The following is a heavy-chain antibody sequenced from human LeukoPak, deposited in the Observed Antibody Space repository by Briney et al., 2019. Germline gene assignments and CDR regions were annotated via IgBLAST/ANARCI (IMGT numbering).Heavy chain of an antibody. Sequence: ASVNVSCKASGYTFTSYYMHWVRQAPGQGLEWMGLINPSGGSTSYAQKFQGRVTMTRDTSTSTVYMELSSLRSEDTAVYYCARAKTSLRFLEWLLSPNWFDPWGQGTLVTVSS. CDR1: GYTFTSYY. CDR3: ARAKTSLRFLEWLLSPNWFDP. V-gene: IGHV1-46*01. J-gene: IGHJ5*02. D-gene: IGHD3-3*01. CDR2: INPSGGST.